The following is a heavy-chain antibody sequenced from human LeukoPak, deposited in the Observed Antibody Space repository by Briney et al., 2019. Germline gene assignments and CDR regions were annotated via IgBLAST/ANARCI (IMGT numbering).Heavy chain of an antibody. Sequence: PSETLSLTCAVYGGSFSGYYWSWIRQPPGKGLEWIGEINHSGSTNYNPSLKSRVTISVDTSKNHFSLKLSSVTAADTAVYYCARGLSRGYCSSTSCYYYYGMDVWGQGTTVTVSS. CDR2: INHSGST. D-gene: IGHD2-2*01. J-gene: IGHJ6*02. CDR3: ARGLSRGYCSSTSCYYYYGMDV. V-gene: IGHV4-34*01. CDR1: GGSFSGYY.